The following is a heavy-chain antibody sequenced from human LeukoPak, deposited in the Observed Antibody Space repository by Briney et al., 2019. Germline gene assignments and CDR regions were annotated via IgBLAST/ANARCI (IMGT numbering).Heavy chain of an antibody. Sequence: PGGSLRLSCAASGFIFSDYYMAWIRQAPGKGLEWVSYISSSSSTIYYADSVKGRFTISRDNAKNSLYLQMNSLRAEDTAVYYCARGSSGWSRHEFDYWGQGTLVTVSS. D-gene: IGHD6-19*01. CDR2: ISSSSSTI. V-gene: IGHV3-11*04. J-gene: IGHJ4*02. CDR3: ARGSSGWSRHEFDY. CDR1: GFIFSDYY.